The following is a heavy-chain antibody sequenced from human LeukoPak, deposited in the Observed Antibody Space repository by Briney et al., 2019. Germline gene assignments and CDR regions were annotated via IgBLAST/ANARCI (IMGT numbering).Heavy chain of an antibody. J-gene: IGHJ4*02. Sequence: GGSLRLSCAASGLTFSKAWMSWVRQAPGKGLEWVGRVKSRTDGGTTDYAAPVKGRFTISRDDSKNTLYLQMNSLRAEDTAVYYCVKDILSGYYGDYWGQGTLVTVSS. V-gene: IGHV3-15*01. CDR3: VKDILSGYYGDY. CDR2: VKSRTDGGTT. D-gene: IGHD3-22*01. CDR1: GLTFSKAW.